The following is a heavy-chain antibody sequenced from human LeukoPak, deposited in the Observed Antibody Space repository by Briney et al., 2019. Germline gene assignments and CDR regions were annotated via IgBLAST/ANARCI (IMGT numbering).Heavy chain of an antibody. CDR3: ARAGTSGSYGAYDAFDI. D-gene: IGHD1-26*01. Sequence: ASVKVSCKASGYTFTGYYMHWVRQAPGQGLEWMGWINPNSGGTSYAQKFQGRVTMTRDTSISTAYMELSRLRSDDTAVYYCARAGTSGSYGAYDAFDIWGQGTMVTVSS. V-gene: IGHV1-2*02. CDR2: INPNSGGT. CDR1: GYTFTGYY. J-gene: IGHJ3*02.